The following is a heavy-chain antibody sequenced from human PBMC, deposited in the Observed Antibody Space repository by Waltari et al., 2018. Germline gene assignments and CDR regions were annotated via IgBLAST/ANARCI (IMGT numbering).Heavy chain of an antibody. CDR2: IKQDGSEK. V-gene: IGHV3-7*01. J-gene: IGHJ3*02. D-gene: IGHD4-4*01. Sequence: EVQLVESGGGLVQPGGSRRLSCAASGFTFSSYWLRWVRQAPGKGLELVANIKQDGSEKYYVDSVKGRFTISRDNAKNSLYLQMNSLRAEDTAVYYCARAGLHGAFDIWGQGTMVTVSS. CDR3: ARAGLHGAFDI. CDR1: GFTFSSYW.